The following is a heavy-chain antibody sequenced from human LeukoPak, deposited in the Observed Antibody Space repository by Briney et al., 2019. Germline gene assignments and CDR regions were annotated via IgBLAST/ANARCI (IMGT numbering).Heavy chain of an antibody. CDR1: GGSFSGYY. V-gene: IGHV4-34*01. CDR2: INHSGST. Sequence: SETLSLTCAVYGGSFSGYYWSWIRQPPGKGLEWIGEINHSGSTNYNPSLKSRVTISVDTSKNQFSLKLSSVTAADTAVYYCARHWNVLRFLEWLLPGFDPWGQGTLVTVSS. D-gene: IGHD3-3*01. J-gene: IGHJ5*02. CDR3: ARHWNVLRFLEWLLPGFDP.